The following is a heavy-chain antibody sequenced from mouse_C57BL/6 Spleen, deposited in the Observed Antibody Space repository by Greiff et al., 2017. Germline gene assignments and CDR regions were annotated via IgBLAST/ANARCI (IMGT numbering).Heavy chain of an antibody. Sequence: EVKLVESGGGLVKPGGSLKLSCAASGFTFSSYAMSWVRQTPEKRLEWVATISDGGSYTYYPDNVKGRFTISRDNAKNNLYLQMSHLKSEDTAMYYCARDGYDYDFDYWGQGTTLTVSS. CDR1: GFTFSSYA. CDR2: ISDGGSYT. V-gene: IGHV5-4*01. J-gene: IGHJ2*01. D-gene: IGHD2-4*01. CDR3: ARDGYDYDFDY.